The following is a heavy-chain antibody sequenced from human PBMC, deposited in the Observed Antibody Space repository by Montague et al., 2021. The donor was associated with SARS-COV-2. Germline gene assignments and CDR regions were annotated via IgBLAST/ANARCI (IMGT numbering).Heavy chain of an antibody. CDR3: ASSYYYGSGTYVYNYYMDV. CDR2: ISYSGRT. V-gene: IGHV4-39*01. CDR1: GGSVSGSPYY. Sequence: SETLSLTCTVSGGSVSGSPYYWGWIRQPPGRGLEWVGSISYSGRTXFXXXXKXRLTISVDSSENQFSLRLSSVTAADTAVYYCASSYYYGSGTYVYNYYMDVWGKGTTVTVSS. D-gene: IGHD3-10*01. J-gene: IGHJ6*03.